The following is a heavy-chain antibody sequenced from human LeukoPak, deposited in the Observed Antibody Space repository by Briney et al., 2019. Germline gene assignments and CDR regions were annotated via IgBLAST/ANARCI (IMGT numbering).Heavy chain of an antibody. J-gene: IGHJ4*02. V-gene: IGHV3-23*01. D-gene: IGHD3-3*01. Sequence: GGSLRLSCAASGFPFSSYDMSWVRQAPGKGLEWVSGISGSAGSTYYADSVKGRFTISRDNSKSTLYLQMNSPRAEDTAVYYCAKDYGLPYYWGQGTLVTVSS. CDR3: AKDYGLPYY. CDR1: GFPFSSYD. CDR2: ISGSAGST.